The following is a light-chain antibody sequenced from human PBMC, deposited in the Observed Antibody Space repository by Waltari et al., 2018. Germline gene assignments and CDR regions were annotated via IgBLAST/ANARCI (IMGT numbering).Light chain of an antibody. CDR2: SDN. V-gene: IGLV1-44*01. CDR1: ASNIGSNT. Sequence: QSVLTQPPSASGTPGQRVTISCSGGASNIGSNTVNWYQQLPRTAPKLLIYSDNERPSGVPARFSGSKSGASASLAISGLQSEDEADYYCAAWDDSLDGLYVFGTGTKVTVL. J-gene: IGLJ1*01. CDR3: AAWDDSLDGLYV.